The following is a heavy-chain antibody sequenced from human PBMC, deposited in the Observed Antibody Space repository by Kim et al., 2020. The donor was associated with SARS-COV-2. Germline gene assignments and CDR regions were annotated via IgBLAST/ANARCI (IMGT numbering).Heavy chain of an antibody. CDR3: TSYLSYITIFGVAHFDY. CDR2: ISSKAYGGTT. J-gene: IGHJ4*02. D-gene: IGHD3-3*01. CDR1: GFTFGDYA. V-gene: IGHV3-49*04. Sequence: GGSLRLSCTASGFTFGDYAMSWVRQAPGKGLEWVGFISSKAYGGTTEYAASVKGRFTISRDDSKSIAYLQMNSPKTEDTAVYYCTSYLSYITIFGVAHFDYWGQGTLVTVS.